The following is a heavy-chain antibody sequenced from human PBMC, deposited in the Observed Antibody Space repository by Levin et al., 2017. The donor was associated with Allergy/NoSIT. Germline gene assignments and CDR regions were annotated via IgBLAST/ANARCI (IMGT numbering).Heavy chain of an antibody. CDR2: IYTGGST. V-gene: IGHV3-66*01. Sequence: GESLKISCAASGFTVSSNYMSWVRQAPGKGLEWVSAIYTGGSTYYADSVKGRFTISRDNSKNTLYLQMNSLRAEDTAVYYCARGGAFDCWGQGTLVTVSS. D-gene: IGHD3-16*01. CDR1: GFTVSSNY. CDR3: ARGGAFDC. J-gene: IGHJ4*02.